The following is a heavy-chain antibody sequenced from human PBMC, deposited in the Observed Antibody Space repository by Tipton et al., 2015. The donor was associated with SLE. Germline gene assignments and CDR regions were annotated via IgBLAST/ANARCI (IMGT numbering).Heavy chain of an antibody. CDR1: GVSIRSHY. CDR2: MYNNERT. V-gene: IGHV4-59*11. J-gene: IGHJ6*03. D-gene: IGHD6-25*01. Sequence: TLSLTCTVSGVSIRSHYWSWIRQSPGKGLEWIGYMYNNERTKYNLSLESRVTISIDTSQNQFSLKLSSVISADTAVFHCARGRRAATVWSYYYMDVWGKGTTVTVSS. CDR3: ARGRRAATVWSYYYMDV.